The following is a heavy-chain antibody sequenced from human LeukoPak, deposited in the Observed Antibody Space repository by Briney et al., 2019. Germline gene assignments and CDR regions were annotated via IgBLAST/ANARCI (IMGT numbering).Heavy chain of an antibody. CDR1: GGSISSSSYY. D-gene: IGHD1-26*01. CDR2: IYYSGST. CDR3: ARDHSGSYLNWFDP. J-gene: IGHJ5*02. Sequence: TSETLSLTCTVSGGSISSSSYYWGWIRQPPGKGLEWIGSIYYSGSTYYNPSLKSRVTISVDTSKNQFSLKLSSVTAADTAVYYCARDHSGSYLNWFDPWGQGTLVTVSS. V-gene: IGHV4-39*07.